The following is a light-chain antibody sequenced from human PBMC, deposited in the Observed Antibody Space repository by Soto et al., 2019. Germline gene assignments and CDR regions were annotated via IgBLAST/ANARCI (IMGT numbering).Light chain of an antibody. CDR2: GAS. CDR1: QSFSSSY. V-gene: IGKV3-20*01. J-gene: IGKJ5*01. CDR3: QKYGTSIT. Sequence: EIVLTQSPGTLSLSPGERATLSCRASQSFSSSYLAWYQQKPGQAPRLLIYGASSRATGIPDRLSGSGSGTDFTLTISRLEPEDFAVYYCQKYGTSITFGQGTRLEI.